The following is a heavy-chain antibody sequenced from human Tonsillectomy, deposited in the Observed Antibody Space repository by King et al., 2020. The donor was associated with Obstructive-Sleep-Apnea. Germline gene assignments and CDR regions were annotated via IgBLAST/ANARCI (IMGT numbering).Heavy chain of an antibody. Sequence: QLVQSGAEVKKPGASVKVSCKASGYPFIGYYIYWVRQAPGQGLEWMGWINPHSGGTNYAQKFQGRVTMTRDTSISTAYMELSGLRSDDTAVYFCAREAAKFDYVWGDWGQGTLVTVSS. CDR1: GYPFIGYY. CDR3: AREAAKFDYVWGD. J-gene: IGHJ4*01. V-gene: IGHV1-2*02. CDR2: INPHSGGT. D-gene: IGHD3-16*01.